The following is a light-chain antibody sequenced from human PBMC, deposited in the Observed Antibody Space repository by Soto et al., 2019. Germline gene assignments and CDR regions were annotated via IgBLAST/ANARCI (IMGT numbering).Light chain of an antibody. CDR3: QQYGSSPRT. CDR1: QSVSNNY. CDR2: GAS. J-gene: IGKJ1*01. Sequence: EIALTQSPGTLSLSAGERASLSCRASQSVSNNYLAWYQQKPGQAPRLLIYGASNRATGIPDRFSGSGSGTDFTLTISRLEPEDFAVYSCQQYGSSPRTFGQGTKVDI. V-gene: IGKV3-20*01.